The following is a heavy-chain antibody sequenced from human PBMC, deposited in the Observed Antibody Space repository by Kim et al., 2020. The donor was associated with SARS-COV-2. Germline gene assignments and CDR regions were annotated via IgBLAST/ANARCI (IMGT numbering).Heavy chain of an antibody. CDR3: ARGLTSGGNS. D-gene: IGHD1-20*01. J-gene: IGHJ5*02. CDR1: GDSLSSGRSF. Sequence: SETLSLTCTVSGDSLSSGRSFWSWIRQPPGKVLEWIGYISYSGLTNYNPSLRGRVTVSSDTSKNQFSLRLTSVTAADTAVYYCARGLTSGGNSWGQGTLV. V-gene: IGHV4-61*01. CDR2: ISYSGLT.